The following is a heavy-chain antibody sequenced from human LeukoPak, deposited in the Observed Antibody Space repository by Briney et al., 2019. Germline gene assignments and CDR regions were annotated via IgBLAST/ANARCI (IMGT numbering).Heavy chain of an antibody. CDR3: ARDLVKGSEYYDFWSGYPPTIPFDY. V-gene: IGHV1-18*01. Sequence: ASVKVSCKASGYTFTSYGISWVRQAPGQGLEWMGWISAYNGNTNYAQKLQGRVTMTTDTSTSTAYMELRSLRSDDTAVYYCARDLVKGSEYYDFWSGYPPTIPFDYWGQGTLVTVSS. J-gene: IGHJ4*02. D-gene: IGHD3-3*01. CDR1: GYTFTSYG. CDR2: ISAYNGNT.